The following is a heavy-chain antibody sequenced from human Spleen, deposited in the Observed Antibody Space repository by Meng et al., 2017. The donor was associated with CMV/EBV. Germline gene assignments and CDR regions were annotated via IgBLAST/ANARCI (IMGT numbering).Heavy chain of an antibody. V-gene: IGHV3-7*01. CDR1: GFTFDDYG. CDR3: ARGGGEY. J-gene: IGHJ3*01. D-gene: IGHD2/OR15-2a*01. Sequence: GGSLRLSCAASGFTFDDYGMSWVRQGPGKGLEWVANIKKDGSETYYLDSLRGRFTISRDNTKNLLFLQMNSLRVEDTAVYYCARGGGEYWGQGTMVTVSS. CDR2: IKKDGSET.